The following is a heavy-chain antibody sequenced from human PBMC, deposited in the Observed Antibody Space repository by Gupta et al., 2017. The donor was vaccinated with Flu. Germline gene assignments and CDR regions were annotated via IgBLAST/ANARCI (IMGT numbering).Heavy chain of an antibody. J-gene: IGHJ3*02. CDR2: ISSSGTTV. Sequence: QVQLVESGGGLVKPGGSLRLSCAASGFTFSDYYMSWFRQGPGKGLELVSYISSSGTTVYYADSVKGRFTMSRDNTKNSLYLQMNTLRAEDTAVYYCARGASGGFDIWGQGRMVTVSS. CDR3: ARGASGGFDI. CDR1: GFTFSDYY. V-gene: IGHV3-11*01.